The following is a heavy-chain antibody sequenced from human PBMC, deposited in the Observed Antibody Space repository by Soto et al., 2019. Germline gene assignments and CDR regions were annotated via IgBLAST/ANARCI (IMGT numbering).Heavy chain of an antibody. V-gene: IGHV3-30*04. CDR3: ARVPGDKVAILYNDPLDGREPLSDVDV. D-gene: IGHD5-12*01. CDR2: ISFDGSNK. J-gene: IGHJ6*02. Sequence: QMQLVESGGGAVQPGRSLRLSCAASGFTFSSYPMHWVRQAPGKGLEWVAVISFDGSNKYYADSVKGRFTISRDNSKNTSYLQMNSLRGEDTAVYYWARVPGDKVAILYNDPLDGREPLSDVDVGGQGTTVTGS. CDR1: GFTFSSYP.